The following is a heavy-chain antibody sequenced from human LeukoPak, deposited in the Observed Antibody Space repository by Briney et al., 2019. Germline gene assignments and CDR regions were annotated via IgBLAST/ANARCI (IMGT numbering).Heavy chain of an antibody. CDR2: ISAYNGNT. CDR3: AAGAYSSSWYEGPPPLDY. J-gene: IGHJ4*02. CDR1: GYTFTSYG. D-gene: IGHD6-13*01. Sequence: GASVKVSCKASGYTFTSYGISWVRQAPGQGLEWMGWISAYNGNTNYAQKFQERVTITRDMSTSTAYMELSSLRSEDTAVYYCAAGAYSSSWYEGPPPLDYWGQGTLVTVSS. V-gene: IGHV1-18*01.